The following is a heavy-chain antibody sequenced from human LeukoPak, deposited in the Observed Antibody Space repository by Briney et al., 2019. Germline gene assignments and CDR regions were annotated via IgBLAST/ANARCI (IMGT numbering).Heavy chain of an antibody. CDR2: ISYDGSNK. V-gene: IGHV3-30*03. CDR3: ARDRVYSSSSYYYYYYGMDV. CDR1: GFTFSSYG. J-gene: IGHJ6*02. Sequence: PGRSLRLSCAASGFTFSSYGMHWVRQAPGKGLEWVAVISYDGSNKYYADSVKGRFTISRDNSKNTLYLQMNSLRAEDTAVYYCARDRVYSSSSYYYYYYGMDVWGQGTTVTVSS. D-gene: IGHD6-6*01.